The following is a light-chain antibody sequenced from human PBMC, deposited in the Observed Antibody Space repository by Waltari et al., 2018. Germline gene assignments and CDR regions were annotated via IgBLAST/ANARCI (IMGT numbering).Light chain of an antibody. Sequence: EIVMTQSPATLSVSPGERDTLSCRASQSVSSNLAWYQQKPGQAPRLLIYGASTRATGIPARFSVSGSGTEFTLTISSLQSEDFAVYYCQQYNNWPLSWTFGQGTKVEIK. CDR1: QSVSSN. CDR2: GAS. V-gene: IGKV3-15*01. J-gene: IGKJ1*01. CDR3: QQYNNWPLSWT.